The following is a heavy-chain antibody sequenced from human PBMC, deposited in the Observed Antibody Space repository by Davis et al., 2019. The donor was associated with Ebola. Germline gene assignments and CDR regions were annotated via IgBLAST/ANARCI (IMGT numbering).Heavy chain of an antibody. CDR1: GFTFSNYW. CDR2: IIQDGSET. Sequence: GESLKISCAASGFTFSNYWMTWVRQAPGKGLEWVANIIQDGSETYYVDSVKGRFTISRDNAKNSLYLQMNSLRAEDTAVYYCVREDWGSFDYWGQGTLVTVSS. V-gene: IGHV3-7*01. CDR3: VREDWGSFDY. J-gene: IGHJ4*02. D-gene: IGHD7-27*01.